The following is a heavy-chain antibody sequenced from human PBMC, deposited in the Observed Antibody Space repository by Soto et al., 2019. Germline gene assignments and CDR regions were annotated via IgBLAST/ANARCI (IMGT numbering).Heavy chain of an antibody. V-gene: IGHV1-18*01. CDR2: ISAYNGNT. Sequence: ASVKVSCKASVYTFTSYGISWVRQAPGQGLEWMGWISAYNGNTNYAQKLQGRVTMTTDTSTSTAYMELRSLRSDDTAVYYCARGGXLVRGGYYYYYYMDVWGKGTTVTVSS. D-gene: IGHD3-10*01. J-gene: IGHJ6*03. CDR1: VYTFTSYG. CDR3: ARGGXLVRGGYYYYYYMDV.